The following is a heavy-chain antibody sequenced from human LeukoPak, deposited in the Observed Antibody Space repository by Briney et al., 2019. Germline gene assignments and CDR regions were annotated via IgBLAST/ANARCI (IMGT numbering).Heavy chain of an antibody. CDR1: GGTFSSYA. D-gene: IGHD4-17*01. CDR3: ARDRGPTRYDDSYLNWFDP. Sequence: GASVKVSCKASGGTFSSYAISWVRQAPGQGLEWMGGIIPIFGTANYAQKFQGRVMITADESTSTAYMELSSLRSEDTAVYYCARDRGPTRYDDSYLNWFDPWGQGTLVTVSS. CDR2: IIPIFGTA. V-gene: IGHV1-69*13. J-gene: IGHJ5*02.